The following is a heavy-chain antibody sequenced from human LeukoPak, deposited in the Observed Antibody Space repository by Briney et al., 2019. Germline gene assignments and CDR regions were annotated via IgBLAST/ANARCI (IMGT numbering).Heavy chain of an antibody. V-gene: IGHV3-23*01. CDR3: ARDIEFST. D-gene: IGHD3-3*02. Sequence: PGGSLRLSCAASGFTFTSYAMGWVRQAPGKGLEWVSGISAGGGGTHYADSVKGRFTISRDNSKSTLYLQMNSLRAEDTAIYYCARDIEFSTWGLGTMVTVSS. CDR2: ISAGGGGT. J-gene: IGHJ3*01. CDR1: GFTFTSYA.